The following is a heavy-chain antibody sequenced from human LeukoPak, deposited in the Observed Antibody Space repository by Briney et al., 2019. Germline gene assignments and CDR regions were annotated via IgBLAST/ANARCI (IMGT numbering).Heavy chain of an antibody. Sequence: GGSLRLSCAASGFTISSYAMSLVRQATGKGLEWVSAMSGSGGSTYYADSVKGRFTISRDNSKNTLYLQMNSLRAEDTAVYYCASLYSSGWSYYYGMDVWGQGTTVTVSS. CDR1: GFTISSYA. CDR2: MSGSGGST. V-gene: IGHV3-23*01. CDR3: ASLYSSGWSYYYGMDV. D-gene: IGHD6-19*01. J-gene: IGHJ6*02.